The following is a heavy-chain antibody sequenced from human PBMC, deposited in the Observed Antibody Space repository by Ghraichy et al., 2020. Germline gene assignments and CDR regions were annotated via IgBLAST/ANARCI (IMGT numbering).Heavy chain of an antibody. V-gene: IGHV1-2*06. CDR2: INPNSGGT. D-gene: IGHD3-22*01. Sequence: ASVKVSCKASGYTFTGYYMHWVRQAPGQGLEWMGRINPNSGGTNYAQKFQGRVTMTRDTSISTAYMELSRLRSDDTAVYYCARENLWGYYDSSGYSTGYYYYGMDVWGQGTTVTVSS. J-gene: IGHJ6*02. CDR3: ARENLWGYYDSSGYSTGYYYYGMDV. CDR1: GYTFTGYY.